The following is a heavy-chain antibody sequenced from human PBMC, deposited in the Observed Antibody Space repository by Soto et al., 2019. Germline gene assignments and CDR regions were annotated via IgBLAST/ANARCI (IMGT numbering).Heavy chain of an antibody. CDR3: ARHGAYSTSVYYYYVMDV. D-gene: IGHD6-13*01. CDR1: GGFINNSAYY. Sequence: SETLSLTCTVSGGFINNSAYYWGWIRQPPGKGLDWIASGYYGGRTYYNPSLKSRVTFSLDTSKSRFSLELSSVTAADTAVYYCARHGAYSTSVYYYYVMDVWGQGTTVTVSS. J-gene: IGHJ6*02. CDR2: GYYGGRT. V-gene: IGHV4-39*01.